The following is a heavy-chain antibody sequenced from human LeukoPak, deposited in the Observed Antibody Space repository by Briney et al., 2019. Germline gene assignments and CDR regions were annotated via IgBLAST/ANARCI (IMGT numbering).Heavy chain of an antibody. CDR1: GGSVSSSTW. D-gene: IGHD3-10*01. J-gene: IGHJ5*02. V-gene: IGHV4-4*02. CDR2: IYHSGST. CDR3: ARALQGSGSFFWFDP. Sequence: PSETLSLTCAVSGGSVSSSTWWGWVRQPPGKGLEWIGEIYHSGSTNYSPSLKSRVTISLDKSKNQVSLKLSSVTAADTAVYYCARALQGSGSFFWFDPWGQGTLVTVSS.